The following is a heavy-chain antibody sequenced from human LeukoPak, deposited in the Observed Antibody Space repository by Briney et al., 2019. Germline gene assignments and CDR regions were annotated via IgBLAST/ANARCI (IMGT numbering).Heavy chain of an antibody. CDR3: ARVQNLYYYGMDV. V-gene: IGHV1-18*01. J-gene: IGHJ6*02. D-gene: IGHD2/OR15-2a*01. CDR1: GYTFTSYG. Sequence: ASVKVSCKASGYTFTSYGISWVRQAPGQGLEWMGWISAYNGNTNYAQKLQGRVTMTTDTSTSTAYMELSRLRSDDTAVYYCARVQNLYYYGMDVWGQGTTVTVSS. CDR2: ISAYNGNT.